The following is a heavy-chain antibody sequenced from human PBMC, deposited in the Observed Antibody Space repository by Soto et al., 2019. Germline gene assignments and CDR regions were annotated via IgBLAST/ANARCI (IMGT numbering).Heavy chain of an antibody. Sequence: GGSLRLSCAASGFTFSSYGMHWVRQAPGKGLEWVAVISYDGSNKYYADSVKGRFTISRDNSKNTLYLQMNSLRAEDTAVYYCAKSAAGYSGYSNTLGFDYWGQGTLVTVSS. D-gene: IGHD5-12*01. V-gene: IGHV3-30*18. CDR1: GFTFSSYG. CDR3: AKSAAGYSGYSNTLGFDY. J-gene: IGHJ4*02. CDR2: ISYDGSNK.